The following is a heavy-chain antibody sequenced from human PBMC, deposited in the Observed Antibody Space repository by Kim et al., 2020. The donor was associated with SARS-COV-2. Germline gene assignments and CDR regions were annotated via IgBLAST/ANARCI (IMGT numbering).Heavy chain of an antibody. Sequence: ASVKVSCKASGYTFTGYYMHWVRQAPGQGLEWMGRINPNSGGTNYAQKFQGRVTMTRDTSISTAYMELSRLRSDDTAVYYCARGERYYYGSGSYYRWGQGTLVTVSS. D-gene: IGHD3-10*01. CDR1: GYTFTGYY. CDR3: ARGERYYYGSGSYYR. V-gene: IGHV1-2*06. J-gene: IGHJ4*02. CDR2: INPNSGGT.